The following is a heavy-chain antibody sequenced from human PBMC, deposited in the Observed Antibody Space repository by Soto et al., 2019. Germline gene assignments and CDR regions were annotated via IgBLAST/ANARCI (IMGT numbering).Heavy chain of an antibody. D-gene: IGHD6-19*01. J-gene: IGHJ4*02. Sequence: EAQLLESGGDLVQSGGSLRLSCAASGFTFSIYGMTWVRQAPGKGLEWVSAISGSGGSTYYADSVKGRFTISRDNSNNTLYLQMNSLRVEDTAVYYCAKRDQQCWVQGTLVTVSS. CDR1: GFTFSIYG. CDR3: AKRDQQC. CDR2: ISGSGGST. V-gene: IGHV3-23*01.